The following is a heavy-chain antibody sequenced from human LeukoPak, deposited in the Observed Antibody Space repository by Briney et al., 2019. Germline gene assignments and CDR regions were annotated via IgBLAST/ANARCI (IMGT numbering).Heavy chain of an antibody. V-gene: IGHV3-21*01. CDR1: GFTFSSYS. J-gene: IGHJ3*02. D-gene: IGHD4-17*01. CDR3: ARVGDYAGGDDAFDI. Sequence: GGSLRLSCAASGFTFSSYSMNWVRQAPGKGLEWVSSISSSSSYIYYADSVKGRFTISRDNAKNTLYLQMNSLRAEDTAVYYCARVGDYAGGDDAFDIWGQGTMVTVSS. CDR2: ISSSSSYI.